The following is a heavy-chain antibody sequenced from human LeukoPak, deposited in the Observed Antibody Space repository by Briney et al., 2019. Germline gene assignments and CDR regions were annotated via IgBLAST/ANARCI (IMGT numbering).Heavy chain of an antibody. V-gene: IGHV3-15*01. CDR2: IKSKTDGGTT. Sequence: GGSLRLSCAASGFTFSNAWMSWVRQAPGKGLEWVGRIKSKTDGGTTDYAAPVKGRFTISRDDSKNTLYLQVNSLRAEDTAVYYCAKDTGYCSSTSCYFFFDYWGQGTLVTVSS. D-gene: IGHD2-2*01. J-gene: IGHJ4*02. CDR1: GFTFSNAW. CDR3: AKDTGYCSSTSCYFFFDY.